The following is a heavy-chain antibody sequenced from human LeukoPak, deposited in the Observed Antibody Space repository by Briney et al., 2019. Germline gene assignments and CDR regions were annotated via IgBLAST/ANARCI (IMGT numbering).Heavy chain of an antibody. CDR2: ISSSSSYI. Sequence: PGGSLRLSCAASGFTFSSYSMNWVRQAPGKGLEWVSSISSSSSYIYYADSVKGRFTISRDNAKNSLYLQMNSLRAEDTAVYYCARDRGYCSSTSCSQPLYWGQGTLVTVSS. CDR3: ARDRGYCSSTSCSQPLY. CDR1: GFTFSSYS. D-gene: IGHD2-2*01. J-gene: IGHJ4*02. V-gene: IGHV3-21*01.